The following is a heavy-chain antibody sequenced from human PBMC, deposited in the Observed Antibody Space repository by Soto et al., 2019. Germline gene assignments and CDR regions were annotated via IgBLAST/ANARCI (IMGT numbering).Heavy chain of an antibody. D-gene: IGHD1-26*01. J-gene: IGHJ3*02. CDR2: ISASGGST. Sequence: PGGSLRLSCAASGFTFISYAMSWVRQAPGKGLEWVSAISASGGSTYYADSVKGRFTISRDNSKNTLYLKMNSLRAEDTAVYYGAKPYSGSYFAFDIWGHRTMVTV. CDR1: GFTFISYA. CDR3: AKPYSGSYFAFDI. V-gene: IGHV3-23*01.